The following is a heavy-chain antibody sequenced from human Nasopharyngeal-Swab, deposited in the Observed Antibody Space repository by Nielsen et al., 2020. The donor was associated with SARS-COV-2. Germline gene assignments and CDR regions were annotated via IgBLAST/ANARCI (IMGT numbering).Heavy chain of an antibody. CDR1: GFTFDDYA. V-gene: IGHV3-9*01. D-gene: IGHD3-10*01. Sequence: GGSLRLPCAASGFTFDDYAMHWVRQAPGKGLEWVSGISWNSGSIGYADSVKGRFTISRDNAKNSLYLQMNSLRAEDTALYYCAKDRAYYYGSGSYWFDAFDIWGQGTMVTVSS. CDR3: AKDRAYYYGSGSYWFDAFDI. CDR2: ISWNSGSI. J-gene: IGHJ3*02.